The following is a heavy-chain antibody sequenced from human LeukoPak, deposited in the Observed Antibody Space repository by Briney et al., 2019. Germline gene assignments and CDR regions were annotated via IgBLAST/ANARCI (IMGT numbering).Heavy chain of an antibody. J-gene: IGHJ4*02. CDR1: GYTFTGYF. V-gene: IGHV1-2*02. Sequence: ASVKVSCRASGYTFTGYFVHWVRQAPGQGLEWMGWVNSNSGGTNYAQKFQGRVTMTRDTSISTAYMDLSRLRSDDTAMYYCARSTGDSSMVPFDYWGQGTLVTVSA. CDR2: VNSNSGGT. D-gene: IGHD5-18*01. CDR3: ARSTGDSSMVPFDY.